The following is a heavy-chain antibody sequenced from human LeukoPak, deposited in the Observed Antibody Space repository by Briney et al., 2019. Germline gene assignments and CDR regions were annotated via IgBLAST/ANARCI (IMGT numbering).Heavy chain of an antibody. CDR2: ISYDGSNK. Sequence: GGSLRLSCAASGFTFSSYAMHWVRQAPGKGLEWVAVISYDGSNKYYADSVKGRFTISRDNSKNMLYPQMNSLRAEDTAVYYCARAEGAHWGQGTLVTVSS. V-gene: IGHV3-30-3*01. CDR3: ARAEGAH. CDR1: GFTFSSYA. J-gene: IGHJ4*02.